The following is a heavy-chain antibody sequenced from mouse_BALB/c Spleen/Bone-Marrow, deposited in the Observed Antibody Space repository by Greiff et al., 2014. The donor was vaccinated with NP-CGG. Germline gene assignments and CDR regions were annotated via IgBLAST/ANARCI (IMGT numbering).Heavy chain of an antibody. V-gene: IGHV14-3*02. J-gene: IGHJ2*01. Sequence: EVQLQQFGAELVKPGASVKLSCTASGFNIKDTYMHWVKQRPEQGLEWIGRIDPADGNTKYDPKFQGKATITADTSSNTAYLQLSSLTSGDTAVYYCARYYYGSSYFDYWGQGTTLTVSS. D-gene: IGHD1-1*01. CDR3: ARYYYGSSYFDY. CDR2: IDPADGNT. CDR1: GFNIKDTY.